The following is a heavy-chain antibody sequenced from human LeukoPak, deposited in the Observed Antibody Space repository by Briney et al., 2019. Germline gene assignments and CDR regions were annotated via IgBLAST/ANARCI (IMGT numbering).Heavy chain of an antibody. V-gene: IGHV4-4*01. CDR1: GGSISSSNW. CDR2: IYHSVST. D-gene: IGHD3-10*01. Sequence: PSETLSLTCAVSGGSISSSNWWSWVRPPPGKGLEWIGEIYHSVSTNYNPSLERRVTISVETSKHQFSLKLRAETAADAPGLCGAREGEFGEKRFDPWGQGTLVTVSS. CDR3: AREGEFGEKRFDP. J-gene: IGHJ5*02.